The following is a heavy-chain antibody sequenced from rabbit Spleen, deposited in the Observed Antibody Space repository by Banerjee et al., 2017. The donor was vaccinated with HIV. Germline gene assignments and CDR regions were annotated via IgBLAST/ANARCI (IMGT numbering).Heavy chain of an antibody. CDR3: GRGTSYDGYADSDLLSL. CDR2: INTATGNA. Sequence: QEQLEESGGGLVKPEGSLTLTCKASGFSFSDRDVMCWVRQAPGKGQEWIGCINTATGNAVYASGAKGRFPISKSWSATVTLQMTSLTAADTATYFCGRGTSYDGYADSDLLSLWGPGTLVTV. J-gene: IGHJ4*01. V-gene: IGHV1S45*01. CDR1: GFSFSDRDV. D-gene: IGHD2-1*01.